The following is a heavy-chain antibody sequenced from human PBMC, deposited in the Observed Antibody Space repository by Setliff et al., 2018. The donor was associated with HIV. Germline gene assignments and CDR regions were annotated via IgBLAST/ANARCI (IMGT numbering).Heavy chain of an antibody. V-gene: IGHV4-31*03. CDR3: ARGTPDHEVWYCDL. Sequence: PSETLSLTCTVSSSSIRSGGYYWNWIRQHPGKGLEWIGYIYHSGSTYYNPSLKSRVTISVDTSKNQFSLKLSSVTAADTAIYYCARGTPDHEVWYCDLWGRGTLVTAPQ. J-gene: IGHJ2*01. CDR1: SSSIRSGGYY. CDR2: IYHSGST.